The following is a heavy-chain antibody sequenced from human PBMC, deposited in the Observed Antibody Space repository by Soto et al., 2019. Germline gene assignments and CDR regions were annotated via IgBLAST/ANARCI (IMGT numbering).Heavy chain of an antibody. V-gene: IGHV4-31*03. Sequence: NPSETLSLTCTVSGGSISRGGYYWSWIRQHPGKGLEWIGYIYYSGSTHYNPSLKSRFTISVDTSKNQFSLEVSSVTAADTAVYYCARVSGYVSAFDIWGQGTMVTVSS. CDR2: IYYSGST. D-gene: IGHD5-12*01. CDR1: GGSISRGGYY. J-gene: IGHJ3*02. CDR3: ARVSGYVSAFDI.